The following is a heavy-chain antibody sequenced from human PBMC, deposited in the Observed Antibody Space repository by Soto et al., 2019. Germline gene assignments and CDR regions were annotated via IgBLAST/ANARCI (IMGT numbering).Heavy chain of an antibody. CDR1: GGTFSSYA. J-gene: IGHJ4*02. D-gene: IGHD3-16*01. V-gene: IGHV1-69*01. CDR2: IIPIFGTA. Sequence: QVQLVQSGSEVKEPGSTVKVSCRASGGTFSSYAISWVRQAPGQGLEWMGGIIPIFGTANYAQKFQGRVTITADESTSTAYMELSSLRSEDTAVYYCARRWNDYVWGSPYYCGQGTLVTVSS. CDR3: ARRWNDYVWGSPYY.